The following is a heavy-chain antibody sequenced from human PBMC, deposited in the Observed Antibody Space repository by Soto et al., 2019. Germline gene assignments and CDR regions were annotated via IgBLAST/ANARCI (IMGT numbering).Heavy chain of an antibody. Sequence: ASVKVSCKASGYTFTSYGISWVRQAPGQGLEWMGWISAYNGNTNYAQKLQGRVTMTTDTSTSTAYMELRSLRSDDTAVYYCARYPLGKQHDTKYNWFDPWGQGTLVTVSS. CDR1: GYTFTSYG. CDR3: ARYPLGKQHDTKYNWFDP. D-gene: IGHD6-13*01. V-gene: IGHV1-18*01. J-gene: IGHJ5*02. CDR2: ISAYNGNT.